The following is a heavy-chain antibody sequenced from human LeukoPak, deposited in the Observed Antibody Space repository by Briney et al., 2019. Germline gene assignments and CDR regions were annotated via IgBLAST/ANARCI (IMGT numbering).Heavy chain of an antibody. J-gene: IGHJ4*02. Sequence: TGGSLRLSCAASGFTFSTFAMSWVRQDPGRGLEWVSSITGAGDTTYYPESVRGRFTISRDNSKNTLYLQMNSLRVEDTALYFCVRGRKFYEALQRSYLGQGTLVTVSS. V-gene: IGHV3-23*01. CDR3: VRGRKFYEALQRSY. CDR1: GFTFSTFA. D-gene: IGHD3-3*01. CDR2: ITGAGDTT.